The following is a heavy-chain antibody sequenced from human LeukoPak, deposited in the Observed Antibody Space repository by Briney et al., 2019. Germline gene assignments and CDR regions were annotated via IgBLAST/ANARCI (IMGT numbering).Heavy chain of an antibody. Sequence: PGGSLRLSCSASGFIFSDYDMYWVRQVAGEGLEWVSGVGATGDTSYPDSVKGRFTISRDNAKNSLYLQMNSLRVGDTAIYYCARLNSGWGIPDYWGQGNLVAVSS. V-gene: IGHV3-13*01. CDR1: GFIFSDYD. CDR3: ARLNSGWGIPDY. J-gene: IGHJ4*02. D-gene: IGHD6-25*01. CDR2: VGATGDT.